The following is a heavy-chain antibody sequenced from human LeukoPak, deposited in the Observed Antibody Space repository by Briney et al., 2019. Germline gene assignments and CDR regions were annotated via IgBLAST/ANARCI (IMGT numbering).Heavy chain of an antibody. V-gene: IGHV4-34*01. Sequence: PSETLSLTYAVYVGSFSGYYWSWIRQPPGKGLEWSGEINHSGSTNYNPSLKSRVTISVDTSKNQFSLQLSSVTAADTAVYYCARVPSFGGSYVDFVDYWGQGTLVTVSS. CDR3: ARVPSFGGSYVDFVDY. J-gene: IGHJ4*02. D-gene: IGHD1-26*01. CDR1: VGSFSGYY. CDR2: INHSGST.